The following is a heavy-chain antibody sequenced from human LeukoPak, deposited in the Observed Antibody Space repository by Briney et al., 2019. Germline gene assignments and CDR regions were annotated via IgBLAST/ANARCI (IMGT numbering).Heavy chain of an antibody. Sequence: PGRSLRLSCAASGFTFDDYAMHWVRQAPGKGLEWVSGISWNSGSIGYADSVKGRFTISRDNAKNSLYLQMNSLRAEDTALYYCAQGGSFDYWGQGTLVTVSS. V-gene: IGHV3-9*01. J-gene: IGHJ4*02. D-gene: IGHD3-10*01. CDR3: AQGGSFDY. CDR1: GFTFDDYA. CDR2: ISWNSGSI.